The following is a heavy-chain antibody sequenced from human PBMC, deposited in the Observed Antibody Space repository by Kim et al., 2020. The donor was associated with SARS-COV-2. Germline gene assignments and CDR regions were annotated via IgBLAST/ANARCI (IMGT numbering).Heavy chain of an antibody. Sequence: SETLSLTCTVSGGSISSGGYYWSWIRQHPGKGLEWIGYISYSGSSYYNPSLKSPVTISVDTYKNQFSLKLSSVTAADTAVYYCARDAYSSGNFYYLGQGTLVTVSS. CDR3: ARDAYSSGNFYY. CDR2: ISYSGSS. D-gene: IGHD6-19*01. CDR1: GGSISSGGYY. V-gene: IGHV4-31*01. J-gene: IGHJ4*02.